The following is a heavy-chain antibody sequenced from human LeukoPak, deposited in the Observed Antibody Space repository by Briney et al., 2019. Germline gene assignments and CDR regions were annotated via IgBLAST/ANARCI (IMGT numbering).Heavy chain of an antibody. CDR2: ISGSGGST. CDR3: AKGLGGYSSSSPPFGY. CDR1: GFTFSSYA. Sequence: GGSLRLSCAASGFTFSSYAMSWVRQAPGKGLEWVSAISGSGGSTYYADSVKGRFTISRDNSKNMLYLQMNSLRAEDTAVYYCAKGLGGYSSSSPPFGYWGQGTLVTVFS. V-gene: IGHV3-23*01. D-gene: IGHD6-6*01. J-gene: IGHJ4*02.